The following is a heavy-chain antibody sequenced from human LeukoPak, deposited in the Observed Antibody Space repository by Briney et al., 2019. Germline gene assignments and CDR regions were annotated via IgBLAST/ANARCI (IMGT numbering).Heavy chain of an antibody. CDR2: MDPNSGNT. CDR1: GYTFTSYD. D-gene: IGHD3-10*01. V-gene: IGHV1-8*01. CDR3: ARGRLGKKILTTMVRGVGDY. Sequence: ASVKVSCKASGYTFTSYDINWVRQATGQGLEWMGWMDPNSGNTGYAQKFQGRVTMTRNTSISTAYMELSSLRSEDTAVYYCARGRLGKKILTTMVRGVGDYWGQGTLVTVSS. J-gene: IGHJ4*02.